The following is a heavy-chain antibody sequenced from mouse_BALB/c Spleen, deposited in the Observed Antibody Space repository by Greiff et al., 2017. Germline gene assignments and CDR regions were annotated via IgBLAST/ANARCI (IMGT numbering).Heavy chain of an antibody. V-gene: IGHV14-3*02. CDR3: ASEGVDYDALFDY. CDR1: GFNIKDTY. Sequence: EVQLQQSGAELVKPGASVKLSCTASGFNIKDTYMHWVKQRPEQGLEWIGRIDPANGNTKYDPKFQGKATITADTSSNTAYLQLSSLTSEDTAVYYCASEGVDYDALFDYWGQGTTLTVSS. J-gene: IGHJ2*01. D-gene: IGHD2-4*01. CDR2: IDPANGNT.